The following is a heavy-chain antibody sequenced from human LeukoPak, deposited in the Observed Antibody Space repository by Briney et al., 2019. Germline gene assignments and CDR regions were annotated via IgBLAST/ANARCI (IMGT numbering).Heavy chain of an antibody. Sequence: ASVKVSCKASGYTFTGYYMHWVRQAPGQGLEWMGWINPNSGGTNYAQKFQGRVTMTRDTSISTAYMELRSLRSDDTAVYYCARGEDYYDSSGYQPSAIWGAFDIWGQGTMVTVSS. J-gene: IGHJ3*02. D-gene: IGHD3-22*01. CDR2: INPNSGGT. CDR1: GYTFTGYY. CDR3: ARGEDYYDSSGYQPSAIWGAFDI. V-gene: IGHV1-2*02.